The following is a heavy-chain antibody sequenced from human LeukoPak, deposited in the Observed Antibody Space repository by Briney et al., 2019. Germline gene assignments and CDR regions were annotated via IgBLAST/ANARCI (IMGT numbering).Heavy chain of an antibody. D-gene: IGHD3-10*01. Sequence: GRSLRLSCAASGFTFSSYGMHWVRQAPGKGLEWVAVISYDGSNKYYADSVKGRFTISRDNSKNTLYLQMNSLRAEDTAVYYCAKSRVGDITDAFDIWGQGTMVTVSS. V-gene: IGHV3-30*18. CDR3: AKSRVGDITDAFDI. CDR2: ISYDGSNK. J-gene: IGHJ3*02. CDR1: GFTFSSYG.